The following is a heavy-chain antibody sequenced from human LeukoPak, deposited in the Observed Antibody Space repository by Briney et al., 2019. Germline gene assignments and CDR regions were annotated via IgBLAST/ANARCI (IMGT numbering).Heavy chain of an antibody. V-gene: IGHV4-61*02. CDR3: ARAGDGSGSYDNADYDY. J-gene: IGHJ4*02. CDR1: GGSISSGSYY. CDR2: IYTSGST. D-gene: IGHD3-10*01. Sequence: SETLSLTCTVSGGSISSGSYYWSWIRQPAGKGLEWIGRIYTSGSTNYNPSLKSRVTMSIDTSKNQFSLKLSSVTAADTAVYYCARAGDGSGSYDNADYDYWGQGTLVTVSS.